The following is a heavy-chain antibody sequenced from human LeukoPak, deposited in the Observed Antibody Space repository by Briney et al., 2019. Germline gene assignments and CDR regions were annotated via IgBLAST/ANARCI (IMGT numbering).Heavy chain of an antibody. CDR2: IRSKADGGTT. D-gene: IGHD2-8*02. CDR3: TRVKYWTVGCMDV. CDR1: GFTFGDYA. V-gene: IGHV3-49*04. J-gene: IGHJ6*02. Sequence: GGSLRLSCTASGFTFGDYAMSWVRQAPGKGLEWVGVIRSKADGGTTEYAASVKGRFTISRDDSKGLAYLEMNSLRAEDTAVYYCTRVKYWTVGCMDVWGQGTTVTVSS.